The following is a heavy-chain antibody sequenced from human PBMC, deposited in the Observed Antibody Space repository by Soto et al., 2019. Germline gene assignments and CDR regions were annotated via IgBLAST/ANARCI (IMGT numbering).Heavy chain of an antibody. CDR1: GLTFSSYG. Sequence: PAGSVRLSCAASGLTFSSYGVHWVRQDPGKGLERVAVISYQGSNKHYADSVKGRFIISRDNSKNTLSVEMNSLRAEDSAVYYCAREGPPGFGCSGADCYSRSMDVWGQGITVTVSS. CDR2: ISYQGSNK. D-gene: IGHD2-21*01. V-gene: IGHV3-30*03. J-gene: IGHJ6*02. CDR3: AREGPPGFGCSGADCYSRSMDV.